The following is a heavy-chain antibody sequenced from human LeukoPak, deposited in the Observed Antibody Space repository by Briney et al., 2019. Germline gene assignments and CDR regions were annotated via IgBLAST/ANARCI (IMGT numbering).Heavy chain of an antibody. Sequence: SETLSLTCTVSGASVSGSAYYWGWIRQPPGKGQEWIGNIYYSGSTYYNESLESRVTISIDTSKNQFSLRLNSVTAADTAMYFCVKSGGYGLIDYWGQGTLVTVSS. J-gene: IGHJ4*02. CDR3: VKSGGYGLIDY. D-gene: IGHD1-26*01. V-gene: IGHV4-39*01. CDR2: IYYSGST. CDR1: GASVSGSAYY.